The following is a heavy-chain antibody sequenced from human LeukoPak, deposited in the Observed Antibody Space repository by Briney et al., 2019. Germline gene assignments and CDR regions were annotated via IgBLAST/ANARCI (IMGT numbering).Heavy chain of an antibody. Sequence: GGSLRLSCAASGFIFKVYSMSWVRQAPGKGLEWVSYVTRNSNDIYYADSVKGRFTISRDNGKNSLYLQMNNLRAEDTAVYYCAKTLLDSSGYYYAGSDYWGQGILVTVST. CDR2: VTRNSNDI. CDR1: GFIFKVYS. J-gene: IGHJ4*02. V-gene: IGHV3-48*01. CDR3: AKTLLDSSGYYYAGSDY. D-gene: IGHD3-22*01.